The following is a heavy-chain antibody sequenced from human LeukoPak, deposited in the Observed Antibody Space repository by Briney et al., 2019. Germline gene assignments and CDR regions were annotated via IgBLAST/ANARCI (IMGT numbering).Heavy chain of an antibody. D-gene: IGHD1-1*01. Sequence: GGSLRLSCAASGFTFSSYSMNWVRQAPGKGLEWVSSISSSSYIYYADSVKGRFTISRDNAKNTLYLQMNSLRAEDTAVYYCARDGGTTGTTVYWGQGTPVTVSS. CDR2: ISSSSYI. V-gene: IGHV3-21*01. J-gene: IGHJ4*02. CDR3: ARDGGTTGTTVY. CDR1: GFTFSSYS.